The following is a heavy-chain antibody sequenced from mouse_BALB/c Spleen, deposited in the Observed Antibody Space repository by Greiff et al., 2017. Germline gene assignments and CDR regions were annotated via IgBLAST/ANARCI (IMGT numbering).Heavy chain of an antibody. CDR3: ARRGNYVGYAMDY. V-gene: IGHV5-12-2*01. J-gene: IGHJ4*01. CDR2: ISNGGGST. Sequence: EVQGVESGGGLVQPGGSLKLSCAASGFTFSSYTMSWVRQTPEKRLEWVAYISNGGGSTYYPDTVKGRFTISRDNAKNTLYLQMSSLKSEDTAMYYCARRGNYVGYAMDYWGQGTSVTVSS. D-gene: IGHD2-1*01. CDR1: GFTFSSYT.